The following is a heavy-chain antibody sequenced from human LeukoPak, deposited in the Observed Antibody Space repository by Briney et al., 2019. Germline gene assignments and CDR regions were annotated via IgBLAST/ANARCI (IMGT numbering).Heavy chain of an antibody. CDR3: GGSEDGYIDY. J-gene: IGHJ4*02. D-gene: IGHD5-24*01. CDR1: GFTFTRHW. Sequence: GGSLRLSCAASGFTFTRHWMHWVRQAPGKGLEWVSRIKTDGTNTIYADFVEGRFTISRDNASNTLYLQMSSLRAGDTAVYYCGGSEDGYIDYWGQGTLVTVSS. V-gene: IGHV3-74*01. CDR2: IKTDGTNT.